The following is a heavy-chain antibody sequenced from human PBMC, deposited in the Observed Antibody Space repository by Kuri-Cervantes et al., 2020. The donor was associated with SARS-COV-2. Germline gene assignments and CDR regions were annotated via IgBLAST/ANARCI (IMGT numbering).Heavy chain of an antibody. CDR1: GYTFTSYG. D-gene: IGHD3-3*01. V-gene: IGHV1-18*01. Sequence: ASVKVSCKASGYTFTSYGISWVRQAPGQELEWMGWISAYNGNTNYAQKLQGRVTMTTDTSTSTAYMELRSLRSDDTAVYYCARGWSSYSLYYLDYWGQGTPVTVSS. CDR2: ISAYNGNT. J-gene: IGHJ4*02. CDR3: ARGWSSYSLYYLDY.